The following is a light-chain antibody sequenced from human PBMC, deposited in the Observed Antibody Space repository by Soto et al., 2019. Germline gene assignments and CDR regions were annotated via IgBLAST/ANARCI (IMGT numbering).Light chain of an antibody. CDR3: QQYGSSPRT. J-gene: IGKJ1*01. CDR2: GAS. CDR1: QSVSSTY. V-gene: IGKV3-20*01. Sequence: EIVLTQSPGTLSLSPGERATLSCRASQSVSSTYLAWYQQKPGQAPRLLIYGASSRATGIPDRFSGSGSGTDFTLTLSRLEPEDFAVYYCQQYGSSPRTFGQGTKVEIK.